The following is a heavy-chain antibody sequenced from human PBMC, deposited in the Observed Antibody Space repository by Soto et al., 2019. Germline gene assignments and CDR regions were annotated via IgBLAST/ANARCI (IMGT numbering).Heavy chain of an antibody. CDR3: ARSGPGEITMGRGVIITFPYYFDY. J-gene: IGHJ4*02. CDR2: IYYSGST. CDR1: GDSVISNWW. V-gene: IGHV4-39*01. Sequence: SETLTLTCAVSGDSVISNWWWGWVRQPPGKGLEWIGSIYYSGSTYYNPSLKSRVTISVDTSKNQFSLKLSSVTAADTAVYYCARSGPGEITMGRGVIITFPYYFDYWGQGTLVTVSS. D-gene: IGHD3-10*01.